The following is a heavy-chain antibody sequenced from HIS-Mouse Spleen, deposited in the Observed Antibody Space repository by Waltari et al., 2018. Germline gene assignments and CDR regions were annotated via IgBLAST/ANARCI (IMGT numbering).Heavy chain of an antibody. Sequence: QVQLQESGPGLVQPSQTLSLTCTVSGGSIRRGGYSLRWIRPHPGKGLEWIGYIYYSGSTYYNPSLKSRVTISVDTSKNQFSLKLSSVTAADTAVYYCAREKGYYGSGSYYYYYYGMDVWGQGTTVTVSS. CDR2: IYYSGST. D-gene: IGHD3-10*01. CDR1: GGSIRRGGYS. J-gene: IGHJ6*02. CDR3: AREKGYYGSGSYYYYYYGMDV. V-gene: IGHV4-31*03.